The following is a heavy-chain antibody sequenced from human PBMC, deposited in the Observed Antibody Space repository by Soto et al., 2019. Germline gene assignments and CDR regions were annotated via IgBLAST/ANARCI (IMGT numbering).Heavy chain of an antibody. Sequence: LSLTCAVYGGSFSGYYWSWIRQPPGKGLEWIGEINHSGSTNYNPSLKSRVTISVDTSKNQFSLKLSSVTAADTAVYYCARGGPYSSSSWWSAEQRLNWFDPWGQGTLVTVSS. CDR1: GGSFSGYY. J-gene: IGHJ5*02. D-gene: IGHD6-6*01. CDR3: ARGGPYSSSSWWSAEQRLNWFDP. CDR2: INHSGST. V-gene: IGHV4-34*01.